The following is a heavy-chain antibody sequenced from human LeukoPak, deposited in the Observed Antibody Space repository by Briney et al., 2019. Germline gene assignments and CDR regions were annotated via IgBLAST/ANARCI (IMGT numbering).Heavy chain of an antibody. V-gene: IGHV4-39*01. D-gene: IGHD3-10*01. J-gene: IGHJ4*02. Sequence: SETLSLTCTVSGGSISSSSYYWGWIRQPPGKGLEWIGSIYYSGSTYYNPSLKSRVTISVDTSKNQFSLKLSSVTAADTAVYYCARYTDDVNYYGSGSYVDYWGQGTLVTVSS. CDR3: ARYTDDVNYYGSGSYVDY. CDR2: IYYSGST. CDR1: GGSISSSSYY.